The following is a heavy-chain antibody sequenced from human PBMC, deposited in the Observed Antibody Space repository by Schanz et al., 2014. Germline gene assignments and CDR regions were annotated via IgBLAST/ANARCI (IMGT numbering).Heavy chain of an antibody. CDR1: GLTLSDYW. J-gene: IGHJ4*02. CDR3: AGGKTTGLAY. D-gene: IGHD4-4*01. V-gene: IGHV3-74*02. CDR2: IRADGRMT. Sequence: EVQLVESGGGLIQPGGSLRLSCAVSGLTLSDYWMHWVRQAPGKGPEWISHIRADGRMTNYAASVEGRFTISRDVAKNTLYLQMFSLRAEDMGVYYCAGGKTTGLAYWGQGTQVAVSS.